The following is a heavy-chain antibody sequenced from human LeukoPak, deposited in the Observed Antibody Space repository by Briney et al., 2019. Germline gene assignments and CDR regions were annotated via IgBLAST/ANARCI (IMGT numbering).Heavy chain of an antibody. CDR1: GGSISSISYY. J-gene: IGHJ3*02. D-gene: IGHD5-24*01. V-gene: IGHV4-39*01. Sequence: PSQTLSLTCTVSGGSISSISYYWDWIRQPPGKGLEWIGSIYYSGTTYYNPSLKSRVTISVDTSKNQFSLKLSSVTAADTAVSSCARQRRDGYNYFPCAFDIWGQGTMVTVSS. CDR3: ARQRRDGYNYFPCAFDI. CDR2: IYYSGTT.